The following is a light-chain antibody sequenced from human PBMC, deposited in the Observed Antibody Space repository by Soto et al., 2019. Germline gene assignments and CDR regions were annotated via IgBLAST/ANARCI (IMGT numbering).Light chain of an antibody. CDR3: QQYYDYLT. CDR1: QSMSTW. J-gene: IGKJ1*01. V-gene: IGKV1-5*03. CDR2: KAS. Sequence: DIQVTQSPSTLSASVGDRVTITCRASQSMSTWLAWYQQKPGKAPKLLISKASSLESGVPSRFSGSGSGTEFTLTISSLQPDDFATYYCQQYYDYLTFGQGTKVEIK.